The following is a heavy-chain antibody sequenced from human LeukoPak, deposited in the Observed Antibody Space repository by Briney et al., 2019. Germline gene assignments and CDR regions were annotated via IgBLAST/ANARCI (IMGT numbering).Heavy chain of an antibody. D-gene: IGHD3-3*01. CDR3: AKDAVFGVVTHFDY. CDR2: ISGSGGST. CDR1: GFTFSSYA. V-gene: IGHV3-23*01. Sequence: GVSLRLSCAASGFTFSSYAMSWVRQAPGKELEWVSAISGSGGSTYYADSVKGRFTISKDNSKNTLYLQMNSLRAEDTVVYYCAKDAVFGVVTHFDYWGQGTLVTVSS. J-gene: IGHJ4*02.